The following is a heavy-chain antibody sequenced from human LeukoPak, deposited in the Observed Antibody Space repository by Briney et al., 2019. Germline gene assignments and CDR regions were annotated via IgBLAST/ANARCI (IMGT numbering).Heavy chain of an antibody. CDR3: ARESGSVTSEVDFDY. CDR1: GFTFSSYW. Sequence: GGSLRLSCAASGFTFSSYWMSWVRQAPGKGLEWVANIKQDGSQKYYVDSVKGRFTISRDNANNSLYLQMNSLRAEDTAVYYCARESGSVTSEVDFDYWGQGTLVTVSS. D-gene: IGHD4-17*01. CDR2: IKQDGSQK. J-gene: IGHJ4*02. V-gene: IGHV3-7*01.